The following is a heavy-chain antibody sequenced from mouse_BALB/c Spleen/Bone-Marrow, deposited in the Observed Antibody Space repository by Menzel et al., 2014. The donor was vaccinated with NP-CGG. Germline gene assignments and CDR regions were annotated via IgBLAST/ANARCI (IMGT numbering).Heavy chain of an antibody. V-gene: IGHV1S56*01. CDR3: ARPNGNYESYFDY. D-gene: IGHD2-1*01. Sequence: QVQLQQPGPELVKPGASVKMSCKASGYTFTSCYIHWVRQSPGQGLEWIGWIYPGDGSTEYNEKFKGKTTLTADKSSSTDCMLLSSLTSEDSAIYFCARPNGNYESYFDYWGQGTTLTVSS. CDR1: GYTFTSCY. J-gene: IGHJ2*01. CDR2: IYPGDGST.